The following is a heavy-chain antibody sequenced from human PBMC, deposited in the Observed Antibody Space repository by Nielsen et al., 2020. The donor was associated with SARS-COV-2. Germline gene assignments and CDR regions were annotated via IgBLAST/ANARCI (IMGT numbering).Heavy chain of an antibody. D-gene: IGHD6-19*01. CDR1: GGTFSGYA. CDR3: ARDFTAVAGTPYYYGMDV. V-gene: IGHV1-69*06. Sequence: SVKVSCKASGGTFSGYAISWVRQAPGQGLEWMGGIIPFFPTTNYAEKFQGRVTITADKSTSTAYMELSSLRSEDTAVYYCARDFTAVAGTPYYYGMDVWGQGTTVTVSS. J-gene: IGHJ6*02. CDR2: IIPFFPTT.